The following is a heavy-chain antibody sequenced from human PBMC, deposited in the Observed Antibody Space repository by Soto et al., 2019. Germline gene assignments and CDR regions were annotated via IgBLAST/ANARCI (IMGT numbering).Heavy chain of an antibody. V-gene: IGHV3-30-3*01. CDR1: GFTFSSYA. D-gene: IGHD4-17*01. Sequence: QVQVVESGGGVVQPGRSLRLSCAASGFTFSSYAMHWVRQAPGKGLEWLAVISYDGINEYYVDSVKGRFTISRDNSKNALYLQMNSLRPEDTAVYYCASSARGLEYLQHWGQGTLVTVSS. CDR3: ASSARGLEYLQH. CDR2: ISYDGINE. J-gene: IGHJ1*01.